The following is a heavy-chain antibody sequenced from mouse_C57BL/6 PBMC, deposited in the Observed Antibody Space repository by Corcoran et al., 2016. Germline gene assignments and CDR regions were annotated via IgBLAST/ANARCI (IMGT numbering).Heavy chain of an antibody. Sequence: EVQLQQSGAELVRPGASVKLSCTASGFNIKDYYMHWVKQRPEQGLEWIGRIDPEYGDTEYAPKFQGKATMTADTSSNTAYLQLSSRTSEDTAVYYCTYYGNYYYFDYWGQGTTLTVSS. V-gene: IGHV14-1*01. D-gene: IGHD2-1*01. CDR1: GFNIKDYY. CDR2: IDPEYGDT. J-gene: IGHJ2*01. CDR3: TYYGNYYYFDY.